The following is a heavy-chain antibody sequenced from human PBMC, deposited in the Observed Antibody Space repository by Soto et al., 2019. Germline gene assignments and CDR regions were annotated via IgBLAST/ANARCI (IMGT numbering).Heavy chain of an antibody. D-gene: IGHD3-16*01. Sequence: EVQLVESGGGLVQPGGSLRLSCAASGFTFSSYSMNWVRQAPGMGLEWLSYISSGSGTMYYADSVKGRFTISRDNAKNSLFLQMNSLRSEYTAVYYCARGRTLMDYWGQGTLVTVSS. CDR2: ISSGSGTM. V-gene: IGHV3-48*01. CDR1: GFTFSSYS. J-gene: IGHJ4*02. CDR3: ARGRTLMDY.